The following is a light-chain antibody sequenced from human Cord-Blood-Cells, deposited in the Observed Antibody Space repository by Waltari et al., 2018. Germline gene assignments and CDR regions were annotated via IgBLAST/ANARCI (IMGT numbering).Light chain of an antibody. V-gene: IGKV3-11*01. CDR2: DAS. CDR3: QQRSNWPLT. CDR1: QSVSSY. Sequence: EIVLTQSPATLYLSPGERATLSCRASQSVSSYLAWYQQKPGQAPRLLIYDASNRATGIPARFSGSGSWTDFTLTISSLEPEDFAVYYCQQRSNWPLTFGGGTKVEIK. J-gene: IGKJ4*01.